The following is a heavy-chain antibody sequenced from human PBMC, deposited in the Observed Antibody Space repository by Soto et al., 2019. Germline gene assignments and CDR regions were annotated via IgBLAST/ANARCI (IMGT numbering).Heavy chain of an antibody. J-gene: IGHJ3*01. CDR3: ASEHCQARGVFDV. D-gene: IGHD2-8*02. Sequence: SGTVSLTCTVSHGSLSSYNWNWIRQPPGKGLEWIGYIHYSGTTGYNDSLKSRVTISDDTSKNQFSLRLSSVTAADKAIYFFASEHCQARGVFDVWGRGTTVTVSS. CDR1: HGSLSSYN. V-gene: IGHV4-59*01. CDR2: IHYSGTT.